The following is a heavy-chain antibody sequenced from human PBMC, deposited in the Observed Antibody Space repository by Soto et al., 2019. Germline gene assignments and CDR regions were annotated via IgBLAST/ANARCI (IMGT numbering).Heavy chain of an antibody. CDR1: GGSISSYY. D-gene: IGHD3-10*01. Sequence: ASETLSLTCTVSGGSISSYYWSWIRQPPGKGLEWIGYIYYSGSTNYNPSLKSRVTISVDTSKNQFSLKLSSVTAADTAVYYCARGGSWGVYYYYGMDVWGQGTTVTAP. V-gene: IGHV4-59*01. J-gene: IGHJ6*02. CDR2: IYYSGST. CDR3: ARGGSWGVYYYYGMDV.